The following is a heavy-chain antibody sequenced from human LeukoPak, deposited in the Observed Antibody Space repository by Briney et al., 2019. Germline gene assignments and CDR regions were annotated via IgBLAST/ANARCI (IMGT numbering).Heavy chain of an antibody. CDR3: TWMATIFTVDY. J-gene: IGHJ4*02. V-gene: IGHV3-15*01. CDR1: GLTFSDAW. D-gene: IGHD5-12*01. Sequence: GGSLRLSYVLSGLTFSDAWMSWVRQAPGKGLEWVGRIRNDRITDYAAPVQGRFSISRDNSKNTFYLQMNSLRTEDTGMYFCTWMATIFTVDYWGQGTLVTVSS. CDR2: IRNDRIT.